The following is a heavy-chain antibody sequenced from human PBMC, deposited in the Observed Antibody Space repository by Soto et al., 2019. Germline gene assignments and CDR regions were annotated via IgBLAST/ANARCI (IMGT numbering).Heavy chain of an antibody. CDR3: ARGRGWLKPERPGDY. V-gene: IGHV4-34*01. CDR2: INHSGST. CDR1: GGSFSGYY. D-gene: IGHD5-12*01. Sequence: QVQLQQWGAGLLKPSETLSLTCAVYGGSFSGYYWNWIRQPPGKGLEWIGEINHSGSTNYNPSLKSRVSISVDTSKNQFSLKLSSVTAADTAVYYCARGRGWLKPERPGDYWGQGALVTVSS. J-gene: IGHJ4*02.